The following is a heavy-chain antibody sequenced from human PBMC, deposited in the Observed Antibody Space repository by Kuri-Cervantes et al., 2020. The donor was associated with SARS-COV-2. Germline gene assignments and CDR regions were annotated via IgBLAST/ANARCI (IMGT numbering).Heavy chain of an antibody. Sequence: ESLKISCTVSGGSISSYYWSWIRQPPGKGLEWIGHIYYDGSTSYKTSLKGRVTISLDTSKNQFSLKVDSVTAADTAVYYCARASTSFDDWGHGTLVTVSS. V-gene: IGHV4-59*01. CDR1: GGSISSYY. CDR2: IYYDGST. CDR3: ARASTSFDD. J-gene: IGHJ4*01.